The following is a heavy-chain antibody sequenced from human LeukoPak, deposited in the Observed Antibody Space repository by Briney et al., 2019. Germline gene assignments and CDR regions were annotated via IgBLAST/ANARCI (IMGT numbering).Heavy chain of an antibody. CDR1: GFTFSSYG. J-gene: IGHJ4*02. CDR3: AKVGVGQQLVRSYFAC. D-gene: IGHD6-13*01. Sequence: GRSLRLSCAASGFTFSSYGMHWVRQAPGKGLEWVAVISYDGSNKYYADSVKGRFTISRDNSKNTLYLQMDSLRAEDTAVYYCAKVGVGQQLVRSYFACWGQGTLVTVSS. V-gene: IGHV3-30*18. CDR2: ISYDGSNK.